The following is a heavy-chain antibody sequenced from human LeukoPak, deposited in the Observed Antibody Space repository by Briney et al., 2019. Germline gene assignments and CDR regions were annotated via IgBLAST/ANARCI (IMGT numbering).Heavy chain of an antibody. Sequence: GGSLRLSCAASGFTFSKYAMGWVRQAPGKGLEWVSTISGSRSNTYYADLEEGRFTISRDNSKNTLYLQMSSLRAEDTAVYYCAVSDCSSASCLFDHWGQGTLVTVSS. CDR3: AVSDCSSASCLFDH. CDR1: GFTFSKYA. CDR2: ISGSRSNT. V-gene: IGHV3-23*01. D-gene: IGHD2-2*01. J-gene: IGHJ4*02.